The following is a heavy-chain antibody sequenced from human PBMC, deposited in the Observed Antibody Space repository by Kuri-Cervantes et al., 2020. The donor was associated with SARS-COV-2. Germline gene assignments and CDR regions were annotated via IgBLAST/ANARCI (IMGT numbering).Heavy chain of an antibody. D-gene: IGHD3-3*01. Sequence: ASVKVSCKASGYTFTGYYIHWVRQAPGQGLEWMGWISAYNGNTNYAQKLQGRVTMTTDTSTSTAYMELRSLRSDDTAVYYCARVGSRFLEWLLPDDAFDIWGQGTMVTVSS. CDR3: ARVGSRFLEWLLPDDAFDI. CDR2: ISAYNGNT. J-gene: IGHJ3*02. CDR1: GYTFTGYY. V-gene: IGHV1-18*04.